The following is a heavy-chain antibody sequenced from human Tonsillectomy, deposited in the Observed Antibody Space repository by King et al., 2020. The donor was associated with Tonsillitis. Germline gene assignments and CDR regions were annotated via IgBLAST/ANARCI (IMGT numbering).Heavy chain of an antibody. CDR1: GFTFSSYA. J-gene: IGHJ4*02. CDR2: ISGSGGST. D-gene: IGHD3-3*01. V-gene: IGHV3-23*04. CDR3: AKDFWSGYYLPYYFDY. Sequence: VQLVESGGGLVQPGGSLRLSCAASGFTFSSYAMSWVRQAPGKGLEWVSAISGSGGSTYYADSVKGRFTISRDNSKNTLYPQMNSLRAEDTAVYYCAKDFWSGYYLPYYFDYWGQGTLVTVSS.